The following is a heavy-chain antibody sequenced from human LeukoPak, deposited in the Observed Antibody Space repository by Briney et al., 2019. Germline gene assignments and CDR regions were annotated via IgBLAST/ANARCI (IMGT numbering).Heavy chain of an antibody. V-gene: IGHV3-30*04. CDR2: ISYDGSNK. J-gene: IGHJ4*02. CDR3: ARVGRD. Sequence: PGRSLRLSCAASRFTFSSYAMHWVRQAPGKGLEWVAVISYDGSNKYYADSVKGRFTISRDNSKNTLYLQMNSLRAEDTAVYYCARVGRDWGQGTLVTVSS. D-gene: IGHD1-26*01. CDR1: RFTFSSYA.